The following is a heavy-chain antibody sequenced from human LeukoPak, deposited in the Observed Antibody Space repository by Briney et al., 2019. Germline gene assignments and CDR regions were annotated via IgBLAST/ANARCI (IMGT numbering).Heavy chain of an antibody. D-gene: IGHD1-7*01. CDR2: IHYSGST. V-gene: IGHV4-61*01. CDR1: GGSVSGGNYY. Sequence: SETLSLTCTVSGGSVSGGNYYCSWIRQSPGKGLEWIGYIHYSGSTVYNPSLKSRVTMSIDKSKNQFSLKLSSATAADTAVYYCTRTGSTGGYWGQGTLVTVSS. CDR3: TRTGSTGGY. J-gene: IGHJ4*02.